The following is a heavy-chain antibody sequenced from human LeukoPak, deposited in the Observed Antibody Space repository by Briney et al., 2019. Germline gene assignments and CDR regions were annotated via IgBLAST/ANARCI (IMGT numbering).Heavy chain of an antibody. CDR3: TRWRAMAMFYF. D-gene: IGHD3-10*02. J-gene: IGHJ4*02. CDR2: IGGTT. V-gene: IGHV3-49*04. Sequence: AGGSLRLSCTTSGFTFSDYAMAWVSQTPGKGLECVGSIGGTTEYAASVKGRFTVSRDDSRSIAYLQMNSLKIEDTAVYYCTRWRAMAMFYFCGQGTLVTVSS. CDR1: GFTFSDYA.